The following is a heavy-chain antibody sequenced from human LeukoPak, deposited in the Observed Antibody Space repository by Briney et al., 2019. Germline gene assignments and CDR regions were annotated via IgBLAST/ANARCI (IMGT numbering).Heavy chain of an antibody. J-gene: IGHJ5*02. V-gene: IGHV4-4*09. CDR3: ARDYYDSSGYPRKNWFDP. D-gene: IGHD3-22*01. CDR2: IYTSGST. Sequence: SEILSLTCTVSGGSISSYYWSWIRQPPGKGLEWIGYIYTSGSTNYNPSLKSRVTISVDTSKNQFSLKLSSVTAADTAVYYCARDYYDSSGYPRKNWFDPWGQGTLVTVSS. CDR1: GGSISSYY.